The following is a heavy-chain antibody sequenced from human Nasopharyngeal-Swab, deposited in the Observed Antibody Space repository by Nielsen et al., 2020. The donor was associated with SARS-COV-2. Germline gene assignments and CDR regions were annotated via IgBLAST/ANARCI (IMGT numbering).Heavy chain of an antibody. D-gene: IGHD5-18*01. V-gene: IGHV4-38-2*01. Sequence: SETLSLTCAVSGYSISSGYYWGWSRQPPGKGLEWIGSIYHSGRTYYNPSLKSRVTISVDTSKNQFSLKLSSVTAADTAVYYCARLGYSYGHFDYWGQGTLVTVSS. CDR3: ARLGYSYGHFDY. CDR2: IYHSGRT. J-gene: IGHJ4*02. CDR1: GYSISSGYY.